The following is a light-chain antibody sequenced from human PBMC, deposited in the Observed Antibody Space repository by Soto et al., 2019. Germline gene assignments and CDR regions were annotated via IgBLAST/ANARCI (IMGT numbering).Light chain of an antibody. Sequence: AIRMTQSPSSLSASTGDRVTITCRASQGISSYLAWYQQKPGKAPKLLIYAASTLQSGVPSRFSGSGSGTDFTLTISCLQSEDFATYYCQQYYSYSEAFGQGTKGDIK. CDR2: AAS. J-gene: IGKJ1*01. V-gene: IGKV1-8*01. CDR1: QGISSY. CDR3: QQYYSYSEA.